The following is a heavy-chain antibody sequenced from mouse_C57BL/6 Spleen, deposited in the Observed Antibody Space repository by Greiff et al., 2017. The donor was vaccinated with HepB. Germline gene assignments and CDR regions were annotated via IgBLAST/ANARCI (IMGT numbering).Heavy chain of an antibody. D-gene: IGHD1-2*01. CDR2: INPNNGGT. CDR1: GYTFTDYY. J-gene: IGHJ3*01. Sequence: EVQLQQSGPELVKPGASVKISCKASGYTFTDYYMNWVKQSHGKSLEWIGDINPNNGGTSYNQKFKGKATLTVDKSSSTAYMELRSLTSEDSAVYYCAHYYGEAWFAYWGQGTLVTVSA. V-gene: IGHV1-26*01. CDR3: AHYYGEAWFAY.